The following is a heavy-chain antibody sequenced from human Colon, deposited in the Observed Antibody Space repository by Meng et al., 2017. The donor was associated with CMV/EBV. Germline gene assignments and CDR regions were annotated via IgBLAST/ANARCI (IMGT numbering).Heavy chain of an antibody. J-gene: IGHJ5*02. CDR3: VTDRGLVPAAYLNWFDP. V-gene: IGHV1-69*05. Sequence: SVKVSCKTSRGTFKNYSVSWVRQAPGQGLEWMGEIIPLSGSTTYAQKFQGRVSITTDDSATTAYMQLSSLRLDDMAVYFCVTDRGLVPAAYLNWFDPWGQGTLVTVSS. CDR1: RGTFKNYS. CDR2: IIPLSGST. D-gene: IGHD2-2*01.